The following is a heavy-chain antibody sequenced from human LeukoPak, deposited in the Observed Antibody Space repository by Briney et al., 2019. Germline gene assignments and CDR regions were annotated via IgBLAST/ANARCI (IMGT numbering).Heavy chain of an antibody. J-gene: IGHJ4*02. CDR3: ARDRQQLWLKEGSFDY. V-gene: IGHV3-21*01. CDR1: AFTFSSYS. Sequence: GGSLRLSCEACAFTFSSYSMNWVRQAQGKGLEWVSSISSSSSYIYYADSVKGRFTISRDNAKNSPYLQMNSLRAEDTAVYYCARDRQQLWLKEGSFDYWGQGTLVTVSS. CDR2: ISSSSSYI. D-gene: IGHD5-18*01.